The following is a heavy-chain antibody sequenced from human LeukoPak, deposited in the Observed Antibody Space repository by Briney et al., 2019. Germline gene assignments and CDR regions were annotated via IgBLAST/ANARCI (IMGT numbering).Heavy chain of an antibody. CDR1: GYIFTSYD. CDR2: MNPNSGDT. D-gene: IGHD3-10*01. CDR3: ARGYYGSGSYYPTNIDY. V-gene: IGHV1-8*01. Sequence: ASVKVSCKASGYIFTSYDINWVRQATGQGLEWMGWMNPNSGDTGYAQTFLGRVTLTRDTSISTAYMELSSLRSEDTAVYYCARGYYGSGSYYPTNIDYWGQGTLVTVSS. J-gene: IGHJ4*02.